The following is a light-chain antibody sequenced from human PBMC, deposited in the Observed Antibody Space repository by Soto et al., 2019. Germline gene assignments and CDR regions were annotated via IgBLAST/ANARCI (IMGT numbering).Light chain of an antibody. V-gene: IGKV3-20*01. Sequence: EIVLTQSPGTLSLSPWERATLSCRASQSVNSRLAWYQHKPGQAPRLLSSGASSRATGIPDRFSGSGSATDFTLTISRLEHVDLALYYCQHYGRSPITFGQGTRLEI. J-gene: IGKJ5*01. CDR2: GAS. CDR3: QHYGRSPIT. CDR1: QSVNSR.